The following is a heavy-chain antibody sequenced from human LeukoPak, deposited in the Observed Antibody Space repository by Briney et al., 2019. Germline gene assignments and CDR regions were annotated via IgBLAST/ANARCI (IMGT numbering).Heavy chain of an antibody. CDR3: ARDVALSTYHFDSSGLLDY. CDR1: GFTFSSYN. CDR2: ISSTSRTI. D-gene: IGHD3-22*01. V-gene: IGHV3-48*04. Sequence: PGGSLRLSCAVSGFTFSSYNMHWVRQAPGKGLEWISYISSTSRTIYYADSVKGRLTISRDNAKNLLYLQMNSLRAEDTAVYYCARDVALSTYHFDSSGLLDYWGQGTLVTVSS. J-gene: IGHJ4*02.